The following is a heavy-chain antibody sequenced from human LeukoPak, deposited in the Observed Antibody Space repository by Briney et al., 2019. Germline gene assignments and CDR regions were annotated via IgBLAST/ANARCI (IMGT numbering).Heavy chain of an antibody. CDR1: GGSVSSGSYY. CDR3: ARAVAANNWFDP. Sequence: SETLSLTCTVSGGSVSSGSYYWSWIRQPPGKGLEWIGYTYYSGSTNYNPSLKSRVTISVDTSKNQFSLKLSSVTAADTAVYYCARAVAANNWFDPWGQGTLVTVSS. D-gene: IGHD6-19*01. V-gene: IGHV4-61*01. J-gene: IGHJ5*02. CDR2: TYYSGST.